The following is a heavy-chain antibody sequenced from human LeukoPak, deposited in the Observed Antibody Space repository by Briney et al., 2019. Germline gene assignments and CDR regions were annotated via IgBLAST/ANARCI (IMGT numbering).Heavy chain of an antibody. Sequence: GGSLRLSCAVSGLTVNSYYMSWVRQAPGQGLEWVSLLHPGGRTYYAYSVKGRLTIFRDKAKNTLHLQMDSLGVEDTAVYYCARDAGGAYASSGLDVWGKGTTVTVAS. CDR1: GLTVNSYY. CDR3: ARDAGGAYASSGLDV. J-gene: IGHJ6*04. CDR2: LHPGGRT. D-gene: IGHD5-12*01. V-gene: IGHV3-53*01.